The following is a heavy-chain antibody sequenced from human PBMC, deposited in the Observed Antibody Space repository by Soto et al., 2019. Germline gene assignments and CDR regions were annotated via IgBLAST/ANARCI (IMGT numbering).Heavy chain of an antibody. J-gene: IGHJ6*02. Sequence: SETLSLTCAVYGGSFSGYYWSWIRQPPGKGLEWIGEINHSGGTNYNPSLKSRVTISVDTSKNQFSLKLSSVTAADTAVYYCARVISAKQWLVLPSQYYYYYGMDVWGQGTTVPVSS. D-gene: IGHD6-19*01. CDR1: GGSFSGYY. CDR2: INHSGGT. CDR3: ARVISAKQWLVLPSQYYYYYGMDV. V-gene: IGHV4-34*01.